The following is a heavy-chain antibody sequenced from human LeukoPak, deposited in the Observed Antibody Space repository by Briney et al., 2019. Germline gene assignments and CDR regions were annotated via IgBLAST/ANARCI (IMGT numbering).Heavy chain of an antibody. CDR2: ISGSGTT. J-gene: IGHJ4*02. D-gene: IGHD6-13*01. Sequence: GGSLRLSCAASGFTFSTYAMNWVRQAPGKELEWVSGISGSGTTYYADSVKGRFTISRDNSKNTLYLQMNYLRAEDTALYYCAKNIAAPTTPFDYWGQGTLVTVSS. CDR3: AKNIAAPTTPFDY. V-gene: IGHV3-23*01. CDR1: GFTFSTYA.